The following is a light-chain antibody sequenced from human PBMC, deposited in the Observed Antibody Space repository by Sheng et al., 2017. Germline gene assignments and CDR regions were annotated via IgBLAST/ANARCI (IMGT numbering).Light chain of an antibody. Sequence: DIQLTQFPSFLSASVGDTVTITCRASQGISTSLAWYQQNPGKAPKLLIFAASTLQSGVPSRFSGGGSGTEFTLTISSLQPEDFATYYCQQLYGRVTFGQGTQAGDQT. CDR2: AAS. J-gene: IGKJ2*01. CDR3: QQLYGRVT. V-gene: IGKV1-9*01. CDR1: QGISTS.